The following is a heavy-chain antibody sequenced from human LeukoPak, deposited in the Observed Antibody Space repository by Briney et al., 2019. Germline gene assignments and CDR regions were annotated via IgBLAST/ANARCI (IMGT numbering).Heavy chain of an antibody. D-gene: IGHD5-24*01. J-gene: IGHJ6*03. Sequence: PGGSLRLSCAASGFTFSSYAMSWVRQAPGKGLVWVSAISGSGGSTYYADSVKGRFTISRDNSKNTLYLQMNSLRAEDTAVYYCAKHERWLQFYYYYYYMDVWGKGTTVTVSS. CDR2: ISGSGGST. CDR1: GFTFSSYA. V-gene: IGHV3-23*01. CDR3: AKHERWLQFYYYYYYMDV.